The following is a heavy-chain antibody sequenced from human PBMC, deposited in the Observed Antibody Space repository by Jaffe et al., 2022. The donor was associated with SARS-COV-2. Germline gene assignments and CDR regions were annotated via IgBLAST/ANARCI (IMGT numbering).Heavy chain of an antibody. CDR1: GFTFSSYS. CDR3: ARSHGDYKVFDY. V-gene: IGHV3-21*01. CDR2: ISSSSSYI. Sequence: EVQLVESGGGLVKPGGSLRLSCAASGFTFSSYSMNWVRQAPGKGLEWVSSISSSSSYIYYADSVKGRFTISRDNAKNSLYLQMNSLRAEDTAVYYCARSHGDYKVFDYWGQGTLVTVSS. D-gene: IGHD3-10*01. J-gene: IGHJ4*02.